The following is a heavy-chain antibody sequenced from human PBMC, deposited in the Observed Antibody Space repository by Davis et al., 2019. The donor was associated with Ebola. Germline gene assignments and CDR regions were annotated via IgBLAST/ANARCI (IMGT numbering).Heavy chain of an antibody. CDR3: ARGHDSTYGMDV. Sequence: SVKVSCKASAGTFSSYAISWVRQAPGPGLEWMGRIIPILGIANYAQKFQGRVTITADKSTSTAYMDLSSLRSEDTAVYYCARGHDSTYGMDVWGQGTTVTVSS. V-gene: IGHV1-69*04. D-gene: IGHD2-21*02. CDR1: AGTFSSYA. J-gene: IGHJ6*02. CDR2: IIPILGIA.